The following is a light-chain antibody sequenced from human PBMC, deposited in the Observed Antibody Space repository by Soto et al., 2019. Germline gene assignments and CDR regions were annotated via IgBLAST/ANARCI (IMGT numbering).Light chain of an antibody. J-gene: IGLJ1*01. CDR1: NIGSNS. CDR3: QVWDNSNEHHV. CDR2: DDS. V-gene: IGLV3-21*02. Sequence: SYELTQPPSVSVAPGQTARITCGGNNIGSNSVHWYQLKPGQAPVLVVYDDSDRPSGIPDRFSGSNSGNTATLTVSRVEAGDEADYYCQVWDNSNEHHVLGTGTKLTVL.